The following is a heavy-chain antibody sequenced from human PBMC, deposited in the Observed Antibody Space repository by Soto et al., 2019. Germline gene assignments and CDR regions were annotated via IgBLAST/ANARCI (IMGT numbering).Heavy chain of an antibody. D-gene: IGHD2-8*02. CDR1: GGSFSGYY. J-gene: IGHJ4*02. Sequence: PSETLSLTCAVYGGSFSGYYWTWIRQPPGTGLEWIGEINHSGSTNYNPSLKSRVTISVDTSKNQFSLKLTSVTAADTAVDYCARDKITGLFDYWGQRTLVTFSS. V-gene: IGHV4-34*01. CDR3: ARDKITGLFDY. CDR2: INHSGST.